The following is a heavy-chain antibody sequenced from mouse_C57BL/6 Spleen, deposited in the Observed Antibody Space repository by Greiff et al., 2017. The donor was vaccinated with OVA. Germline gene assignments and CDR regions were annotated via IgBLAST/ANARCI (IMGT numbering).Heavy chain of an antibody. V-gene: IGHV5-6*01. CDR2: ISSGGSYT. Sequence: EVQRVESGGDLVKPGGSLKLSCAASGFTFSSYGMSWVRQTPDKRLEWVATISSGGSYTYYPDSVKGRFTISRDNAKNTLYLQMSSLKSEDTAMDYCARHRHYGSSYWYFDVWGTGTTVTVSS. D-gene: IGHD1-1*01. CDR3: ARHRHYGSSYWYFDV. J-gene: IGHJ1*03. CDR1: GFTFSSYG.